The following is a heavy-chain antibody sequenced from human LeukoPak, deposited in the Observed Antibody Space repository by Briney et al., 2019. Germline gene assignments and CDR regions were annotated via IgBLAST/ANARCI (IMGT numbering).Heavy chain of an antibody. CDR1: GFTFSSYA. CDR2: ISGSGGST. Sequence: GGSLRLSCAASGFTFSSYAMSWVRQAPGKGLEWVSAISGSGGSTYYADSVKGRFTISRDNSKNTLYLQMSSLRAEDTAVYYCAKQMVPAAIAYYYYMDVWGKGTTVTVSS. J-gene: IGHJ6*03. CDR3: AKQMVPAAIAYYYYMDV. V-gene: IGHV3-23*01. D-gene: IGHD2-2*02.